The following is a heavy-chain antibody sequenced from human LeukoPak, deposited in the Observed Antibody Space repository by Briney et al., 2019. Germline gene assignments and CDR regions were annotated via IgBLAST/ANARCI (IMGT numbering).Heavy chain of an antibody. V-gene: IGHV4-59*01. Sequence: PSETLSLTCTVSGGSISSYYWSWIRQPPGKGLEWIGYIYYSGSTNYNPSLKSRVTISVDTSKNQFSLKLSSVTAADTAVYHCARESAMVRGAVDYWGQGTLVTVSS. CDR1: GGSISSYY. J-gene: IGHJ4*02. CDR2: IYYSGST. D-gene: IGHD3-10*01. CDR3: ARESAMVRGAVDY.